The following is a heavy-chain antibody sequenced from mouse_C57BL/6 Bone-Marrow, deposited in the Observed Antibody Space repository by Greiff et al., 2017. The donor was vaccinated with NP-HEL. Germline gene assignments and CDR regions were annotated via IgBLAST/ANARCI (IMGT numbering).Heavy chain of an antibody. CDR1: GYSFTGYF. J-gene: IGHJ4*01. CDR2: INPYNGDT. Sequence: VQLQQSGPELVKPGDSVKISCQASGYSFTGYFMNWVMQSHGKSLEWIGRINPYNGDTFYNQKFKGKATLTVDISSSTAHMELSSLTSEDSAVYYCERGDYYGSRHYYAMDYWGQGTSVTVSS. V-gene: IGHV1-20*01. CDR3: ERGDYYGSRHYYAMDY. D-gene: IGHD1-1*01.